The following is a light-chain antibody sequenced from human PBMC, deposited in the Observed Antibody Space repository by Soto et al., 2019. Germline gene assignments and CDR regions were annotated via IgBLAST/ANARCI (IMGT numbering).Light chain of an antibody. CDR3: MQGTHWPWT. V-gene: IGKV2-30*02. CDR2: KVS. Sequence: DVVMTQPPLFLPVTLGQPASISCRSSQSLAHSDGNTYLNWFQQRPGQSPRRLIYKVSNRDSGVPDRFSGSGSGTDFTLKISRAEAEDVAVYYCMQGTHWPWTFGQGTKVEIK. J-gene: IGKJ1*01. CDR1: QSLAHSDGNTY.